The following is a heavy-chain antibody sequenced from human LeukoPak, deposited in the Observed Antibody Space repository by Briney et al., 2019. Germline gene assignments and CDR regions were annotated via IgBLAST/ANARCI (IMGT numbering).Heavy chain of an antibody. V-gene: IGHV3-21*01. Sequence: PGGSLRLSCAASGFTFSSYGLTWVRQAPGQGLEWVSSISSTSTYIYYADSVKGRFTISRDNAKNSLYLQMNSLRAEDTAVYYCAKLELGGGYHDHFDYWGQGTLVTVSS. J-gene: IGHJ4*02. CDR1: GFTFSSYG. D-gene: IGHD5-18*01. CDR3: AKLELGGGYHDHFDY. CDR2: ISSTSTYI.